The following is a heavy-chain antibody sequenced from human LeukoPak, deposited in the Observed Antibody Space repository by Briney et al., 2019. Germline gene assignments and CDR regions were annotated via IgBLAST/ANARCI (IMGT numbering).Heavy chain of an antibody. D-gene: IGHD1-14*01. Sequence: GGSLRLSCIGSGFTFSSYEMNWVRQAPGKGLEWVAYIGHSGRTIYYADSVRGRFTISRDNAKNSLYLQMNSLRAEDTAVYYWGGGGGTHVVGFDYWGQGTLVTVSS. J-gene: IGHJ4*02. CDR3: GGGGGTHVVGFDY. V-gene: IGHV3-48*03. CDR2: IGHSGRTI. CDR1: GFTFSSYE.